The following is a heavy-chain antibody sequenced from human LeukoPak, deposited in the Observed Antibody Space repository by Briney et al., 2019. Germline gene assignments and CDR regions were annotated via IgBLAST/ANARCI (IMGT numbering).Heavy chain of an antibody. CDR2: INTVGSSA. J-gene: IGHJ4*02. Sequence: GGSLRLSCAASGFTFSSYWMHWVRQAPGKGLVWVSRINTVGSSASYADSVKGRFTISRDNAKNTLYLQMNSLRAEDTAMYYCARGGAAAGHWGQGALVTVSS. V-gene: IGHV3-74*01. CDR1: GFTFSSYW. D-gene: IGHD6-13*01. CDR3: ARGGAAAGH.